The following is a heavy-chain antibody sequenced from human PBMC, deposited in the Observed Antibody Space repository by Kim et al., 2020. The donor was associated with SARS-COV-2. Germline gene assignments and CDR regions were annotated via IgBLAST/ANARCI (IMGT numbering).Heavy chain of an antibody. CDR1: GYSISSGYY. J-gene: IGHJ5*02. D-gene: IGHD6-13*01. CDR2: IYHSGST. CDR3: ARNSYSSSWYSQGGWFDP. Sequence: SETLSLTCTVSGYSISSGYYWGWIRQPPGKGLEWIGSIYHSGSTYYNPSLKSRVTISVDTSKNQFSLKLSSVTAADTAVYYCARNSYSSSWYSQGGWFDPWGQGTLVTVSS. V-gene: IGHV4-38-2*02.